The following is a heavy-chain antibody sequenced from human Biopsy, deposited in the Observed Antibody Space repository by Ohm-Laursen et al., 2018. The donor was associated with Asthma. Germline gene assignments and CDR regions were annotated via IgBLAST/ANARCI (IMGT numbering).Heavy chain of an antibody. CDR1: GFTFDDYA. V-gene: IGHV3-9*01. D-gene: IGHD6-13*01. J-gene: IGHJ4*02. CDR2: VSWNSGSI. CDR3: VKDIRLQLWGFDS. Sequence: SLRLSCSASGFTFDDYAMHWVRQAPGKGLEWVSGVSWNSGSIDYADSVKGRFTTSRDNAKNSLYLQMNSLRGADTALYYCVKDIRLQLWGFDSWGQGTLVTVSS.